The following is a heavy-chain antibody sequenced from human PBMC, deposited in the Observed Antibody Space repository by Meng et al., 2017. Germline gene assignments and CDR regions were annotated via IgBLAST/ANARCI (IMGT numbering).Heavy chain of an antibody. CDR1: GCPVRSGSYY. Sequence: ETLSTRCSVSGCPVRSGSYYWSWIRKHPGNGLELIGYIYYSGSTNYNPSLKSRVTISVDTSKNQFSLKLSSVTAADTAVYYCARDCSGGSCYSIGVWGQGTLVTVSS. CDR2: IYYSGST. CDR3: ARDCSGGSCYSIGV. J-gene: IGHJ4*02. V-gene: IGHV4-61*01. D-gene: IGHD2-15*01.